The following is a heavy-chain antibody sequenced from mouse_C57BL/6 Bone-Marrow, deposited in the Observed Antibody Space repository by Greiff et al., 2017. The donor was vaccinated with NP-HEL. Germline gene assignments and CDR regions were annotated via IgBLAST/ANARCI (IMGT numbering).Heavy chain of an antibody. J-gene: IGHJ4*01. CDR1: GYTFTSYW. V-gene: IGHV1-74*01. CDR3: AIEDDYDGEDYAMDY. Sequence: QVQLQQPGAELVKPGASVKLSSKASGYTFTSYWMHWVKQRPGRGLEWIGRIDPSDSDTNYNQKFKGKATLTVDKSSSTAYMQLSSLTSEDSAVYYCAIEDDYDGEDYAMDYWGQGTSVTVSS. CDR2: IDPSDSDT. D-gene: IGHD2-4*01.